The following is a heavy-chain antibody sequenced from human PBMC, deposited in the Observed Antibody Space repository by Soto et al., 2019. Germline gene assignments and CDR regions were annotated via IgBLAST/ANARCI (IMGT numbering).Heavy chain of an antibody. D-gene: IGHD2-21*01. Sequence: QVQLQESGPGLVKPSETLSLTCIVSGGSISSYYWSWIRQPPGKGLEWIGYIYYSGSTNYNPSLKSRVXXXXXXXXXXXXXXXXXXXXXXXXXXYCARGXXXPDYWGQGTLVTVSS. CDR1: GGSISSYY. CDR2: IYYSGST. CDR3: ARGXXXPDY. J-gene: IGHJ4*02. V-gene: IGHV4-59*01.